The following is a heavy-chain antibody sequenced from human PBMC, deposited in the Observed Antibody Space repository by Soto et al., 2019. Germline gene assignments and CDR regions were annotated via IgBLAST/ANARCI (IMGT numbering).Heavy chain of an antibody. CDR1: GFTFSSYA. Sequence: GGSLRLSCAASGFTFSSYAMSWVRQAPGKGLEWVSVISGSGGSTYYADSVKGRFTISSDNSKNTLYLQMNSLRAEDTAVYYCAKESRGFYGSGSFLDVWGQGTTVTVSS. V-gene: IGHV3-23*01. J-gene: IGHJ6*02. CDR3: AKESRGFYGSGSFLDV. CDR2: ISGSGGST. D-gene: IGHD3-10*01.